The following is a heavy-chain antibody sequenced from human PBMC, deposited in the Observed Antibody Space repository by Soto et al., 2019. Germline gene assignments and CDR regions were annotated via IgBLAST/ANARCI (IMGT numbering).Heavy chain of an antibody. Sequence: GGSLRLSCAASGFTVSSNYMSWVRQAPGKGLEWVSVIYSGGSTYYADSVKGRFTISRDNSKNTLYLQMNSLRAEDTAVYYCARDRPFYDFWSGYYTRVGRFDPWGQGTLVTVSS. V-gene: IGHV3-66*01. CDR2: IYSGGST. D-gene: IGHD3-3*01. J-gene: IGHJ5*02. CDR1: GFTVSSNY. CDR3: ARDRPFYDFWSGYYTRVGRFDP.